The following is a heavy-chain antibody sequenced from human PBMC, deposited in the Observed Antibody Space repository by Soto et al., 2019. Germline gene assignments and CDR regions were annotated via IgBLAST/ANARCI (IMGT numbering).Heavy chain of an antibody. J-gene: IGHJ4*02. CDR1: GFTFGSYA. Sequence: EVQLLGSGGGLVQPGGSLRLSCAASGFTFGSYAMTWVRQAPGKGLEWVSTISGSGGTTYYADSVKGRFTISRDNSKNTLYLQMNSLRAEDTAEYYCAKGTLGYCSGGSCYLDYWGQGTLVTVSS. V-gene: IGHV3-23*01. CDR3: AKGTLGYCSGGSCYLDY. CDR2: ISGSGGTT. D-gene: IGHD2-15*01.